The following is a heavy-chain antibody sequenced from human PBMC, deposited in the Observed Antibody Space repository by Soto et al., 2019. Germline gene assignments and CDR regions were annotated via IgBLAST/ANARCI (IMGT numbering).Heavy chain of an antibody. V-gene: IGHV1-18*01. CDR3: ARGRSVGDTFFGVVISRAYYYYYMDV. J-gene: IGHJ6*03. CDR1: GYTFTSYG. Sequence: ASVKVSCKASGYTFTSYGISWVRQAPGQGLEWMGWISAYNGNTNYAQKLQGRVTMTTDTSTSTAYMELRSLRSDDTAVYYCARGRSVGDTFFGVVISRAYYYYYMDVWGKGTTVTVSS. D-gene: IGHD3-3*01. CDR2: ISAYNGNT.